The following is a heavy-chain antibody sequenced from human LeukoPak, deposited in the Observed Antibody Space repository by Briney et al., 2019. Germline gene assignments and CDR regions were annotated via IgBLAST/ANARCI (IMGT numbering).Heavy chain of an antibody. V-gene: IGHV3-74*01. CDR2: INSDGSNT. Sequence: GGSLRLSCGVSGFTFSYYWMHWVRQAPGKGLVWVSRINSDGSNTSHADSVKGRFTISRDNAKNTLYLQMSSLRAEDTAVYYCARSRNGSFDYWGQGTLVTVSS. CDR3: ARSRNGSFDY. D-gene: IGHD6-25*01. CDR1: GFTFSYYW. J-gene: IGHJ4*02.